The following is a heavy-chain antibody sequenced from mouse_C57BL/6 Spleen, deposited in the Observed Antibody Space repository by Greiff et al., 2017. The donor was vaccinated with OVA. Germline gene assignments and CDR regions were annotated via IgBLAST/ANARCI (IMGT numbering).Heavy chain of an antibody. Sequence: VQLKESGPELVKPGASVKIPCKASGYTFTDYNMDWVKQSHGKSLEWIGDINPNNGGTIYNQKFKGKATLTVDKSSSTAYMELRSLTSEDTAVYYCARKGNGNYVVDYWGQGTTLTVSS. D-gene: IGHD2-1*01. J-gene: IGHJ2*01. CDR2: INPNNGGT. CDR1: GYTFTDYN. CDR3: ARKGNGNYVVDY. V-gene: IGHV1-18*01.